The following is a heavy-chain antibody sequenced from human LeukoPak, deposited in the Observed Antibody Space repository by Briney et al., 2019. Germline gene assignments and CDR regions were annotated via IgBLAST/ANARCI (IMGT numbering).Heavy chain of an antibody. D-gene: IGHD1-14*01. CDR3: ARGVEPLAANTLAY. CDR2: LYSDGNT. CDR1: GFTVITND. J-gene: IGHJ4*02. Sequence: PGGSLRLSCAASGFTVITNDMTWVRQAPGKVLEWVSVLYSDGNTKYADSVQGRFTISRDNSKNTLYLEMNSLRPDDTAVYYCARGVEPLAANTLAYWGQGTLVTVSS. V-gene: IGHV3-53*01.